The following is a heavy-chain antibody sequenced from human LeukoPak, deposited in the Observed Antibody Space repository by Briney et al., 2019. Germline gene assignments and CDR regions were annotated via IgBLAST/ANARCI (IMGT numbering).Heavy chain of an antibody. V-gene: IGHV4-39*01. J-gene: IGHJ6*03. CDR1: GGSINSTTDY. CDR2: IYYSGTT. Sequence: PSETLSLTCTVSGGSINSTTDYWGWIRQSPGKGLEWIGIIYYSGTTYYNPSLKSRVTISVDTSKNHFSLKLRSVTAADTAVYYCARLRWALAYYYNMDVWGKGTSVTVSS. D-gene: IGHD4-23*01. CDR3: ARLRWALAYYYNMDV.